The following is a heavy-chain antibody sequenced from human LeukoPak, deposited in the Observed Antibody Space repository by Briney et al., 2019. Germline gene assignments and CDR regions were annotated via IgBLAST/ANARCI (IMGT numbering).Heavy chain of an antibody. V-gene: IGHV1-18*01. CDR3: ARDCSSTSCHDAFDI. Sequence: ASVKVSCKASGYTFTIYGISWVRQAPGQGLEWMGWISAYNGNTNYAQKLQGRVTMTTDTSTSTAYMELRSLRSDDTAVYYCARDCSSTSCHDAFDIWGQGTMVTVSS. D-gene: IGHD2-2*01. CDR2: ISAYNGNT. J-gene: IGHJ3*02. CDR1: GYTFTIYG.